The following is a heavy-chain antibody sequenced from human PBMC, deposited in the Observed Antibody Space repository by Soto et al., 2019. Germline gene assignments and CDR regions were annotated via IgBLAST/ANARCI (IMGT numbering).Heavy chain of an antibody. CDR3: ARGGGGPARY. Sequence: PSETLSLTCAVYGGSLTDYYWSWIRQPPGKGLEWIGEINDRGVTNYNPSLKSRVTISVDTSNNQFSLKMNSVTAADTAVYYFARGGGGPARYWGQGIPVTVPQ. D-gene: IGHD2-15*01. CDR2: INDRGVT. V-gene: IGHV4-34*01. CDR1: GGSLTDYY. J-gene: IGHJ4*02.